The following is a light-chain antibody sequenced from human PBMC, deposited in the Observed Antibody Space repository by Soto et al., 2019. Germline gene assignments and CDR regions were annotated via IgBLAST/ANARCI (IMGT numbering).Light chain of an antibody. CDR2: DTS. CDR3: QQRHNWPIT. V-gene: IGKV3-11*01. CDR1: ETIRGR. Sequence: DILLTQSPATLPLSPGERATITCRASETIRGRLAWYQQRPGQPPRLLIYDTSNRATGIPARFSGSGSGTDFTLTISGLEPADLGVYYCQQRHNWPITFGQGTRLEI. J-gene: IGKJ5*01.